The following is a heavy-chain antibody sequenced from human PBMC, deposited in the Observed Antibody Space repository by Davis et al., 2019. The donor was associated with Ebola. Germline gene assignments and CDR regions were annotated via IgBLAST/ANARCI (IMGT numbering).Heavy chain of an antibody. Sequence: HTGGSLRLSCAVSGFTITNYWTHWVRQAPGKGLVWVSRIKSDGSTIYADSVKGRFTISRDNAKNTLYLQMNSLRVEDTAVYYCARVNTAVVTMYHYGMDVWGQGTTVTVSS. CDR1: GFTITNYW. CDR2: IKSDGST. CDR3: ARVNTAVVTMYHYGMDV. J-gene: IGHJ6*02. D-gene: IGHD5-18*01. V-gene: IGHV3-74*01.